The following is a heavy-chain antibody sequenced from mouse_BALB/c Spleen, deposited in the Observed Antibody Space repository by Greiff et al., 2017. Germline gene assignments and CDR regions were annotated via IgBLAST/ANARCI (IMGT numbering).Heavy chain of an antibody. CDR3: ARGGAYYRYYYAMDY. D-gene: IGHD2-14*01. Sequence: VKVVESGPGLVAPSQSLSITCTVSGFSLTGYGVNWVRQPPGKGLEWLGMIWGDGSTDYNSALKSRLSISKDNSKSQVFLKMNSLQTDDTARYYCARGGAYYRYYYAMDYWGQGTSVTVSS. CDR2: IWGDGST. V-gene: IGHV2-6-7*01. CDR1: GFSLTGYG. J-gene: IGHJ4*01.